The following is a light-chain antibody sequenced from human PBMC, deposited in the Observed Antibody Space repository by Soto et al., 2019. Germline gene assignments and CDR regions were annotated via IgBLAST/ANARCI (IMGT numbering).Light chain of an antibody. CDR3: QQYNSYSLYT. CDR2: DAS. J-gene: IGKJ2*01. Sequence: DIQMTQSPSTLSASVGDRVTITCRASQSISSWLAWYQQKPGKAPKLLIYDASSLESGVPSRFSGSGSETEFTLTISSLQPDDFATYYCQQYNSYSLYTFGQGTKVDIK. CDR1: QSISSW. V-gene: IGKV1-5*01.